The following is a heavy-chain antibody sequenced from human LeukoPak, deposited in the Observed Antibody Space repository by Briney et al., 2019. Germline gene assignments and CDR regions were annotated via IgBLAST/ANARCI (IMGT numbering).Heavy chain of an antibody. Sequence: SETLSLTCAVSGGSFSGYYWSWIRQPPGKGLEWIGEINHSGSTNYNPSLKSRVTISVDTSKNQFSLKLSSVTAADTAVYYCARVRGSYYGSGSYYNWGQGTLVTVSS. D-gene: IGHD3-10*01. CDR1: GGSFSGYY. CDR3: ARVRGSYYGSGSYYN. CDR2: INHSGST. V-gene: IGHV4-34*01. J-gene: IGHJ4*02.